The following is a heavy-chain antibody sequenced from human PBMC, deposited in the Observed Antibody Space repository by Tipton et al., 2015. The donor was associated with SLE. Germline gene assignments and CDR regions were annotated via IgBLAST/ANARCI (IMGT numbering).Heavy chain of an antibody. Sequence: SLRLSCAASGFTFSSSAMSWGRQAPGKGLEWVSAISGSGGSTYYADSVKGRFTISRDNSKNTLYLQMNSLRAEDTAVYYCAKPSGYSSGPDAFDIWGQGTMVTVSS. CDR3: AKPSGYSSGPDAFDI. D-gene: IGHD6-19*01. CDR1: GFTFSSSA. V-gene: IGHV3-23*01. CDR2: ISGSGGST. J-gene: IGHJ3*02.